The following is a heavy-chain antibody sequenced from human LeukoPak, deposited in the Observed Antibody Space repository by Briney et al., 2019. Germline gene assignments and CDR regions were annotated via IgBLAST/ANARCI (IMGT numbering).Heavy chain of an antibody. CDR1: GFTFGDYA. Sequence: GGSLRLSCTASGFTFGDYAMSWFRQAPGKGLEWGGFIRSKAYGGTTEYAASVKGRFTISRDDSKSIAYLQMNSLKTEDTAVYYCTRDNLRAGTLDWGQGTLVTVSS. V-gene: IGHV3-49*03. J-gene: IGHJ4*02. D-gene: IGHD1-1*01. CDR3: TRDNLRAGTLD. CDR2: IRSKAYGGTT.